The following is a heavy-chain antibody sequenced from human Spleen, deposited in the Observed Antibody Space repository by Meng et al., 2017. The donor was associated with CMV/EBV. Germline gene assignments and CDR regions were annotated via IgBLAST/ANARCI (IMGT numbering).Heavy chain of an antibody. Sequence: KISCKASGYTFTGYYMHWVRQAPGQGLEWMGWINPIFGTANYAQKFQGRVTITTDESTSTVYMELSSLRSEDTAVYYCTRERGGPTTYYGLDVWAQGTTGTVSS. V-gene: IGHV1-69*05. CDR2: INPIFGTA. D-gene: IGHD1-26*01. CDR1: GYTFTGYY. J-gene: IGHJ6*02. CDR3: TRERGGPTTYYGLDV.